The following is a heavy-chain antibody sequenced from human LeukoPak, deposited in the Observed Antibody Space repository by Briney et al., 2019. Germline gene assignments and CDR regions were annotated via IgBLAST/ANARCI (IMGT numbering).Heavy chain of an antibody. CDR3: AKGSFALGSGCSD. CDR2: IWYDGSNK. D-gene: IGHD3-10*01. J-gene: IGHJ4*02. V-gene: IGHV3-33*03. CDR1: GFTFSNYG. Sequence: GGSLRLSCAASGFTFSNYGMHWVRQAPGKGLEWVSVIWYDGSNKYYADSVKGRFTISRDNSKNTLYLQMNGLRAEDTAVYYCAKGSFALGSGCSDWGQGTLVTVSS.